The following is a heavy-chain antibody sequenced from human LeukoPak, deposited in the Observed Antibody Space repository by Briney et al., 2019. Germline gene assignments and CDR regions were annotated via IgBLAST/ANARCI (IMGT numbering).Heavy chain of an antibody. CDR3: ARSRSYGYGYYYYGMDV. CDR2: ISYDGSNK. Sequence: GGSLRLSCAASGFTFSSYGMHWVRQAPGKGLEWVAVISYDGSNKYYADSVKGRFTISRENAKNSLYLQMNSLRAGDTAVYYCARSRSYGYGYYYYGMDVWGQGTTVTVSS. J-gene: IGHJ6*02. V-gene: IGHV3-30*03. D-gene: IGHD3-16*01. CDR1: GFTFSSYG.